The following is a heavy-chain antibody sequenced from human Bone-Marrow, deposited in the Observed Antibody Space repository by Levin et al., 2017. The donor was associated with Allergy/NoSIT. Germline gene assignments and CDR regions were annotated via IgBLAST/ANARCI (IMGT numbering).Heavy chain of an antibody. J-gene: IGHJ4*02. D-gene: IGHD4/OR15-4a*01. V-gene: IGHV4-59*01. Sequence: SETLSLTCTVSGASITSYYWNWIRQPPGKGLEWIGDVYYSGSTNYNPSLKSRVAISVDTSKNQLSLKLTSVTAADTAVYYCAGGTQGLLDYWGQGTLVTASS. CDR3: AGGTQGLLDY. CDR2: VYYSGST. CDR1: GASITSYY.